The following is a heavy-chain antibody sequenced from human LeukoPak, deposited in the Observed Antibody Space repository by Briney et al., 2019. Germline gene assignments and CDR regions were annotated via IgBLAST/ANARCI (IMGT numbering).Heavy chain of an antibody. CDR3: ARIWGSGSFYLY. CDR2: INPNSGGT. Sequence: ASVKVSCKASGYTFTDYYLHWVRQAPGEGLEWMGWINPNSGGTIYAQKFQARVTVTRDTSISTAYMELSGLRSDDTAVYYCARIWGSGSFYLYWGLGTLVTASS. V-gene: IGHV1-2*02. J-gene: IGHJ4*02. D-gene: IGHD3-10*01. CDR1: GYTFTDYY.